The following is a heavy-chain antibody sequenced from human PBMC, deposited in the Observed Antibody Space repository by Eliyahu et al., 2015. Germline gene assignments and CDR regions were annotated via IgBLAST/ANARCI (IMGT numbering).Heavy chain of an antibody. CDR1: GASIRENY. CDR2: VFPPGXT. Sequence: PGLVKPSETLSLTCTVSGASIRENYWAWIRQXPGKGLEWIGHVFPPGXTDYXPXVKXXVSLSIDTATNQFSLXPRAVTAADTPVYFCAREYTTNWGAGKFLDYWGQGARVIVPS. CDR3: AREYTTNWGAGKFLDY. V-gene: IGHV4-4*09. J-gene: IGHJ4*02. D-gene: IGHD3-16*01.